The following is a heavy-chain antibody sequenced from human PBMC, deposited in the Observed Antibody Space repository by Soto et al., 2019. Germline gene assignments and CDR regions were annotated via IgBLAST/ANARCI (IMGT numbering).Heavy chain of an antibody. V-gene: IGHV1-69*06. CDR2: ILPVLGPA. CDR1: GVTFNTFA. Sequence: QVQLVQSGAVVKMPGSSVTVSCKASGVTFNTFAISWVRQAPGPGLEWMGGILPVLGPAFCAQKFQGRVTVTEDRSTSTAYLEWSSLRSENTAGNFCGRAAKRDLDYGGQGTLVTAS. CDR3: GRAAKRDLDY. J-gene: IGHJ4*02.